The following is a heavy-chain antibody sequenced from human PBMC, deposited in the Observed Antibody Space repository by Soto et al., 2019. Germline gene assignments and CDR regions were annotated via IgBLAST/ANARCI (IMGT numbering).Heavy chain of an antibody. CDR1: GFTFSSYA. V-gene: IGHV3-23*01. J-gene: IGHJ4*02. D-gene: IGHD2-15*01. Sequence: VQLLESGGGLVQPGGSLRLSCAASGFTFSSYAMSWVRQAPGKRLEWVSAISGSGGSTYYADSVKGRFTISRDNSKNTLNLQMNSLRADDTAVYYCEKGSYIVVVVAAPDYWGEGTMVTVSS. CDR2: ISGSGGST. CDR3: EKGSYIVVVVAAPDY.